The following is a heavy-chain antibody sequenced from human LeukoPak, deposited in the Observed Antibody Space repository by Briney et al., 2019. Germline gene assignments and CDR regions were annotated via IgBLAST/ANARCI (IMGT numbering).Heavy chain of an antibody. Sequence: SETLSLTCAVSGGSITSGNWWTWVRQSPGKELEWIGEIHHGGTTNCNPSLKSRVTISVDKSKNQFSLKLNSVTAADTAVYYCAKKDYYYMDVWGKGTTVTVSS. CDR3: AKKDYYYMDV. CDR1: GGSITSGNW. V-gene: IGHV4-4*02. CDR2: IHHGGTT. J-gene: IGHJ6*03.